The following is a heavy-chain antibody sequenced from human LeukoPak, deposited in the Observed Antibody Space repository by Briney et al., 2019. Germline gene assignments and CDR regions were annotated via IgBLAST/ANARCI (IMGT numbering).Heavy chain of an antibody. CDR3: ARDMWELLSYYYYYMDV. CDR1: GGSISSYY. J-gene: IGHJ6*03. Sequence: PSETLSLTCTVSGGSISSYYWSWIRQPPGKGLEWIGYIYYSGSTNYNPSLKSRVTMSVDTSKNQFSLKLSSVTAADTAVYYCARDMWELLSYYYYYMDVWGKGTTVTVSS. D-gene: IGHD1-26*01. CDR2: IYYSGST. V-gene: IGHV4-59*12.